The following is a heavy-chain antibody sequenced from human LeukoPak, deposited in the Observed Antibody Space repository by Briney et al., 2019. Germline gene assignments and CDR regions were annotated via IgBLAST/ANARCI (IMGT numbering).Heavy chain of an antibody. D-gene: IGHD3-16*01. J-gene: IGHJ6*02. CDR1: GYIFSDWY. V-gene: IGHV3-7*03. Sequence: GGSLRLSCAASGYIFSDWYIDWARQAPGKGLEWVASINHNGNVNYYVDSVKGRFTISRDNAKNSLYLQMSNLRAEDTAVYFCARGGGLDVWGQGATVTVSS. CDR3: ARGGGLDV. CDR2: INHNGNVN.